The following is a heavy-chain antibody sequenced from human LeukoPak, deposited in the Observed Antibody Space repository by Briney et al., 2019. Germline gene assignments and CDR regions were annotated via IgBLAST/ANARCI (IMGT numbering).Heavy chain of an antibody. V-gene: IGHV4-34*01. D-gene: IGHD1-26*01. CDR3: ARSPYSGSADY. J-gene: IGHJ4*02. CDR2: INHSGST. CDR1: GGSFSGYD. Sequence: PSETLSLTCAVYGGSFSGYDWSWIRQPPGKGLEWIGEINHSGSTNYDPSLKSRVTISVDTSKNQFSLKLSSVTAADTAVYYCARSPYSGSADYWGQGTLVTVSS.